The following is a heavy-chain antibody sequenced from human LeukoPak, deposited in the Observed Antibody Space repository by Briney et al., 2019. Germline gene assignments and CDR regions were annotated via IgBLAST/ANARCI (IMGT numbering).Heavy chain of an antibody. CDR1: GFTFSSYG. J-gene: IGHJ6*03. CDR2: ISGSGGST. D-gene: IGHD6-13*01. CDR3: AKVDSAAGSRYYYMDV. Sequence: GGSLRLACAASGFTFSSYGMSWVGQAPGKGLEWVSAISGSGGSTYYADSVKGRFTISRDNSKNTLYLQMNSLRAEDTAVYYCAKVDSAAGSRYYYMDVWGKGTTVTVSS. V-gene: IGHV3-23*01.